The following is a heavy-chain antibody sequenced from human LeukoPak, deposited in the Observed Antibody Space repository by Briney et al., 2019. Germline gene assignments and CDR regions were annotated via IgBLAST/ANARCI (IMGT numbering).Heavy chain of an antibody. CDR2: TYSGGTT. CDR1: VFSVSNTY. V-gene: IGHV3-66*01. D-gene: IGHD4-17*01. CDR3: ASRFKYGDYFDY. J-gene: IGHJ4*02. Sequence: PGGSLRLSCAASVFSVSNTYMGWVRQAPEKGLEWVSVTYSGGTTFYADSVRGRVTISRDSSKNTLYLQVNSLRAEDTAIYYCASRFKYGDYFDYWGQGTLITVSS.